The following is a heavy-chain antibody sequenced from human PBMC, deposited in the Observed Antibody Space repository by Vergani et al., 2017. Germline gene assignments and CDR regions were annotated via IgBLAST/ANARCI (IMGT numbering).Heavy chain of an antibody. CDR1: GFTFSSYA. Sequence: EVQLLESGGNLIQPGGSLRLSCGASGFTFSSYAMTWVRLAPGQGLQWVAAISGSGGNTFYTDSVKGLFTISRDNSKDTLYLQMNSLRVEYTAIYYCAKARDPNCKGGNCYSYYYCLDLWGQGTTVTVSS. D-gene: IGHD2-21*01. CDR3: AKARDPNCKGGNCYSYYYCLDL. CDR2: ISGSGGNT. J-gene: IGHJ6*02. V-gene: IGHV3-23*01.